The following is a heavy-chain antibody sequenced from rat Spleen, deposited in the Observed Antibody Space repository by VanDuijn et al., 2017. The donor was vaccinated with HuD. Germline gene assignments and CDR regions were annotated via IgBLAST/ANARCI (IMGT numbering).Heavy chain of an antibody. CDR1: GFSLTSYD. V-gene: IGHV2-13*01. D-gene: IGHD3-1*01. J-gene: IGHJ2*01. CDR2: IWGNGNT. CDR3: ARTTGG. Sequence: QVQLKESGPGLVQPSQTLSLTCTVSGFSLTSYDMHWVRQPQGKGLEWMGVIWGNGNTHYNSALKSRLSISRDNSKSQVFLKMNSVQTEDTAMYFCARTTGGWGQGVMVTVSS.